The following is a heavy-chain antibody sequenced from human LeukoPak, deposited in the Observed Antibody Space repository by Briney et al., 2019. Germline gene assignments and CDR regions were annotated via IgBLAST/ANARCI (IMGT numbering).Heavy chain of an antibody. V-gene: IGHV4-61*01. Sequence: SETLSLTCTVSGGSISSSSYYWSWIRQPPGKGLEWIGYTYYSGSTNYNPSLKSRVTISVDTSKNQFSLKLSSVTAADTAVYYCARGVGSSSWSRGRFDYWGQGTLVTVSS. CDR3: ARGVGSSSWSRGRFDY. CDR2: TYYSGST. J-gene: IGHJ4*02. D-gene: IGHD6-13*01. CDR1: GGSISSSSYY.